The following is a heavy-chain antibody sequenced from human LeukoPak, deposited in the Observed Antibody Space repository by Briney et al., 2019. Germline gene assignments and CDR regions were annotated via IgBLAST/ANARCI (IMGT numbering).Heavy chain of an antibody. V-gene: IGHV3-23*01. CDR3: ALNREGYILTGYYSA. Sequence: PGGSLRLSCAASGFAFSRCAMNWFRQAPGQGLEWVSGIGGSDGTTLYADSVKGRFTISRDNAKNSLYLQMNSLRAEDTALYYCALNREGYILTGYYSAWGQGTLVTVSS. J-gene: IGHJ4*02. CDR2: IGGSDGTT. D-gene: IGHD3-9*01. CDR1: GFAFSRCA.